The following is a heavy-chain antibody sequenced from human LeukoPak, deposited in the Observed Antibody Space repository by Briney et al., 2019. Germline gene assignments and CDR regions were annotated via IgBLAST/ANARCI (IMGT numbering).Heavy chain of an antibody. J-gene: IGHJ1*01. CDR3: ARYLDYGGNSRVFQH. V-gene: IGHV4-39*07. Sequence: PSETLSLTCTVSGGSISSSSYYWGWIRQPPGKGLEWVSSIFYSGNTYYNPSLKSRVTISVDTSKDQFSLKLTSVTAADTAVYYCARYLDYGGNSRVFQHWGQGTLVTVSS. D-gene: IGHD4-23*01. CDR1: GGSISSSSYY. CDR2: IFYSGNT.